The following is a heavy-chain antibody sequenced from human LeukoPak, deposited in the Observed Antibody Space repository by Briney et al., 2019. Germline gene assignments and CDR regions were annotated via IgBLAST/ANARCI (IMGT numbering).Heavy chain of an antibody. Sequence: GGPLRLSCAASGFTFRNSWMTWVRQAAGKGLAWVANIKPDGSQKQYVVSLEGRITISRDNANISLYLHMNTLRSDDTAVYFCGASSDWAFDYWGQGTLVTVSS. CDR1: GFTFRNSW. CDR2: IKPDGSQK. CDR3: GASSDWAFDY. J-gene: IGHJ4*02. D-gene: IGHD6-19*01. V-gene: IGHV3-7*01.